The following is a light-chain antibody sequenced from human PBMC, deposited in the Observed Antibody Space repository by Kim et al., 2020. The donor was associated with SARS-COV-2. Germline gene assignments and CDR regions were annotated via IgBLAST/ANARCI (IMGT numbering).Light chain of an antibody. CDR1: SSNIGNNY. V-gene: IGLV1-51*01. CDR2: DKN. Sequence: GQQHNISCSGRSSNIGNNYGAWYHQRPGTAPKLLIYDKNKRPSGIPDRCSGSKSGTSATLGITGLQTGDEADYYCGTWDSSLSAVVFGGGTQLTVL. J-gene: IGLJ2*01. CDR3: GTWDSSLSAVV.